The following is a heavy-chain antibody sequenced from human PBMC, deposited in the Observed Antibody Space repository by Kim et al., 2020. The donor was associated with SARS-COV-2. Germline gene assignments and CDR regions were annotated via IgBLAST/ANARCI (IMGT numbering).Heavy chain of an antibody. V-gene: IGHV3-74*01. CDR1: GFTFSNYW. Sequence: GGSLRLSCAASGFTFSNYWMHWVRQAPGKGLVWVSHINSDESSTSYADSVKGRFTISRDNAKNTLYLQMNSLRAEDTAVYYCARDGWDSGSYPYFDYWGQGSLVTVSS. D-gene: IGHD3-10*01. CDR3: ARDGWDSGSYPYFDY. CDR2: INSDESST. J-gene: IGHJ4*02.